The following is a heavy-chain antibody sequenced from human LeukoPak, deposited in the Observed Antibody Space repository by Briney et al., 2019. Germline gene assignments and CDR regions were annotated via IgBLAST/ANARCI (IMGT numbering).Heavy chain of an antibody. CDR2: MNPNSGNT. D-gene: IGHD3-3*01. J-gene: IGHJ6*02. V-gene: IGHV1-8*01. Sequence: EASVKVSCKASGYTFTSYDINWVRQVTGQGLEWMGWMNPNSGNTGYAQKLQGRVTMTRNTSISTAYMELSSLRSEDTAVYYCARGRSEYYDFWSGYGPPYYYGMDVWGQGTTATVSS. CDR3: ARGRSEYYDFWSGYGPPYYYGMDV. CDR1: GYTFTSYD.